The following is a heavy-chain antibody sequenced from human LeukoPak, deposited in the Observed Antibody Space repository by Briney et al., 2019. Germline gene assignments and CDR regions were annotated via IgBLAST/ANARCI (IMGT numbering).Heavy chain of an antibody. D-gene: IGHD3-3*01. CDR3: ATNPSIFGVVTPDY. Sequence: PGGSLRLSCAASGFTFSSYWMSWVRQAPGKGLEWVANIKQDGSEKYYVDSVKGRFTISRDNAKNSLYLQMNSLRAEDTAVYYCATNPSIFGVVTPDYWGQGTLVTVSS. J-gene: IGHJ4*02. CDR2: IKQDGSEK. CDR1: GFTFSSYW. V-gene: IGHV3-7*01.